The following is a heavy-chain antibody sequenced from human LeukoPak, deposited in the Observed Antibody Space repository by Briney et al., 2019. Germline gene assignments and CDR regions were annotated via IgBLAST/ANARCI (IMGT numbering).Heavy chain of an antibody. CDR3: TRGYGSGRNWFDP. J-gene: IGHJ5*02. CDR1: GFTFGDYA. CDR2: IRSKAYGGTT. Sequence: PGGSLRLSCTASGFTFGDYAMSWFRQAPGKGLEWVGFIRSKAYGGTTEYAASVKGRFTISRDDSKRIAYLQMNSLKTEDTAVYYCTRGYGSGRNWFDPWGQGTLVTVSS. D-gene: IGHD3-10*01. V-gene: IGHV3-49*03.